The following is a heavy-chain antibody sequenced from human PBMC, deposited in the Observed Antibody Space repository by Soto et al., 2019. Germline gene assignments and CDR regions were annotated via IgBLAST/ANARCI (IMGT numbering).Heavy chain of an antibody. V-gene: IGHV1-46*01. CDR2: FNPRADTT. J-gene: IGHJ4*02. CDR1: GYTLSDAN. CDR3: VRDLRVGGDY. D-gene: IGHD1-26*01. Sequence: QVQLVQSGAEVKKPGASVKVSCKASGYTLSDANINWVRQAPGQGPEWMGIFNPRADTTNYAQKFQGRVTMTRDTTTSTVYMELSSLRSEDTGVYYCVRDLRVGGDYWGQGTLVTVSS.